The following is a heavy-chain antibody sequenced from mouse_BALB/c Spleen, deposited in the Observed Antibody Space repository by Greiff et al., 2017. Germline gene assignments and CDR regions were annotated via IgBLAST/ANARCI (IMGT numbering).Heavy chain of an antibody. V-gene: IGHV5-9-3*01. D-gene: IGHD1-1*01. Sequence: EVQGVESGGGLVKPGGSLKLSCAASGFTFSSYAMSWVRQTPEKRLEWVATISSGGSYTYYPDSVKGRFTISRDNAKNTLYLQMSSLRSEDTAMYYCARRDTTVVDWYFDVWGAGTTVTVSS. J-gene: IGHJ1*01. CDR1: GFTFSSYA. CDR3: ARRDTTVVDWYFDV. CDR2: ISSGGSYT.